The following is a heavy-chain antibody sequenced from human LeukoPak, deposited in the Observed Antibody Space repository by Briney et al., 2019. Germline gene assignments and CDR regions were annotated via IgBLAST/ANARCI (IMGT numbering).Heavy chain of an antibody. D-gene: IGHD3-22*01. J-gene: IGHJ3*02. CDR3: TRDSNYHDRSIYYDGFDI. V-gene: IGHV3-7*01. CDR1: GFTFSRYW. CDR2: IKGDGSLK. Sequence: GGSLRLSCAASGFTFSRYWMIWVRQTPGKGLEWVANIKGDGSLKYYQDSVRGRFTISRDNADNSLYLQRNSLSAGDTAVYYCTRDSNYHDRSIYYDGFDIWGQGTKVTVSS.